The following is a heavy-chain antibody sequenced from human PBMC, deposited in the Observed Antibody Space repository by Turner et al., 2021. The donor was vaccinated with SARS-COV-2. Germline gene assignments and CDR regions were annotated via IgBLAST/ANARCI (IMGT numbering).Heavy chain of an antibody. CDR3: ATGYQLRVNWFDP. D-gene: IGHD2-2*01. CDR2: FDPEDGET. V-gene: IGHV1-24*01. CDR1: GYTLPELS. Sequence: QVQLVQSGAEVKKPGASVKVSCKISGYTLPELSMYWVRQAPGKGLEWMGGFDPEDGETIYAQNFQGRVTMTEDTSTDTAYMELSSLGSEDTAVYFCATGYQLRVNWFDPWGQGTLVTVSS. J-gene: IGHJ5*02.